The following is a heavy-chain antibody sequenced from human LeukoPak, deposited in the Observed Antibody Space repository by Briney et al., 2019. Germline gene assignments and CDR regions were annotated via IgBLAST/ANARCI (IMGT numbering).Heavy chain of an antibody. V-gene: IGHV3-23*01. D-gene: IGHD6-19*01. CDR1: GFSFSSYA. CDR3: AKLAAPVYSSGWYGGDDY. J-gene: IGHJ4*02. Sequence: GGSLRLSCAASGFSFSSYAMSWVRQAPGKGLEWVSTIIGSVVSTYYADSVKGRFTISRDNSKNTLFLQMNSLRAEDTSIYYCAKLAAPVYSSGWYGGDDYWGQGTLVTVSS. CDR2: IIGSVVST.